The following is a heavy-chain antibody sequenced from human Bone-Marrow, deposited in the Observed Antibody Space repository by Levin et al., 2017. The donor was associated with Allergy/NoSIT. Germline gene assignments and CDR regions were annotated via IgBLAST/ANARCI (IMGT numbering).Heavy chain of an antibody. CDR2: ISGDTGKE. Sequence: PGASVKVSCKAAGYTFTSFGINWVRQSPGQGLEWLGGISGDTGKEDYAQKIQGRITVTTDTSTSTAYMELRSLTYEDTAVYYCVGLGGWSYSDFDYWGQGTLVTVSS. D-gene: IGHD5-12*01. CDR1: GYTFTSFG. J-gene: IGHJ4*02. CDR3: VGLGGWSYSDFDY. V-gene: IGHV1-18*01.